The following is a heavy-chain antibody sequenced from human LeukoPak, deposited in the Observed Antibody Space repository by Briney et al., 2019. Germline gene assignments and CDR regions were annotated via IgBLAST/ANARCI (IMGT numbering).Heavy chain of an antibody. CDR3: TTTPTKYYDFWSAYNDY. V-gene: IGHV3-15*01. CDR2: IKSRVDGGTP. J-gene: IGHJ4*02. D-gene: IGHD3-3*01. Sequence: GGSLRLSCAASGFTFADAWMSWVRQAPGKGPEWIGLIKSRVDGGTPDHSAPVKGRFTISRDDSENTLYLQMNSLKTEDTAVYYCTTTPTKYYDFWSAYNDYWGQGTLVTVSS. CDR1: GFTFADAW.